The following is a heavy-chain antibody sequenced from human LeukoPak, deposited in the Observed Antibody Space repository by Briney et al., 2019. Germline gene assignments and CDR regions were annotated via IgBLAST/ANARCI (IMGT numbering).Heavy chain of an antibody. J-gene: IGHJ2*01. Sequence: GGSLRLSCAASGFSFSIYSLNWVRQAPGKGLEWVSYISSSGSMLHYADSVEGRFTISRDNAKNSLYLQMSSLRVEDTAVYYCAKALYSSSWNFDLWGRGTLVTVSS. D-gene: IGHD6-13*01. V-gene: IGHV3-48*04. CDR1: GFSFSIYS. CDR2: ISSSGSML. CDR3: AKALYSSSWNFDL.